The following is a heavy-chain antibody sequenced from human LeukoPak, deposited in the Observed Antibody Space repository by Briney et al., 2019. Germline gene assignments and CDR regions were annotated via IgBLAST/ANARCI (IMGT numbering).Heavy chain of an antibody. J-gene: IGHJ2*01. D-gene: IGHD3-10*01. CDR2: LYSGADT. CDR1: GFSVGTMY. CDR3: ARVGDHYHWYFDL. Sequence: GGSLTLSCEASGFSVGTMYMNWGRQAPGKGLEWLSILYSGADTYYADSVKGRFTISRDSSKNTLFLHMNGLRTDDTAIYYCARVGDHYHWYFDLWGRGTRVSVSS. V-gene: IGHV3-53*01.